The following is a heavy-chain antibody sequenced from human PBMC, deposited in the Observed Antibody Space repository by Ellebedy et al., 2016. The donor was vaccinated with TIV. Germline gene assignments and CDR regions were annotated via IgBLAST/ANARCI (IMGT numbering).Heavy chain of an antibody. V-gene: IGHV3-7*01. CDR3: ARAGSYLSEAVFY. CDR2: IIGHGSEI. D-gene: IGHD3-10*01. CDR1: GFTFSDYW. J-gene: IGHJ4*02. Sequence: GESLKISXVASGFTFSDYWMSWVRQAPGKGLEWVASIIGHGSEIHYVDSVRGRFTISRDNAKNTLYLQMDSLRAEDTAVYYCARAGSYLSEAVFYWGQGTLVTVSS.